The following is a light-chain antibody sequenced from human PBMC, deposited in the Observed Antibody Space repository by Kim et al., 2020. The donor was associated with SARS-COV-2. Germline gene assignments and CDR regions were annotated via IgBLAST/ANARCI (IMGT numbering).Light chain of an antibody. V-gene: IGLV10-54*01. CDR3: SAWDSSLSAWV. CDR1: SNNVGDQG. CDR2: RNN. J-gene: IGLJ3*02. Sequence: LTQPPSVSKDLRQTATLTCTGNSNNVGDQGATWLQQHQGHPPKLLFYRNNNRPSGISERLSASRSGNTASLTIAGLQPEDEADYYCSAWDSSLSAWVFGGGTQPTVL.